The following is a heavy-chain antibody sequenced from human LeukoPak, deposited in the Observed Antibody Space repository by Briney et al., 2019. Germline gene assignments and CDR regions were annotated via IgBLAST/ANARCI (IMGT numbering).Heavy chain of an antibody. CDR2: INPNSGGT. J-gene: IGHJ3*02. CDR1: GYTFTNYG. D-gene: IGHD2-21*02. V-gene: IGHV1-2*02. Sequence: ASVKVSCKASGYTFTNYGISWVRQAPGQGLEWMGWINPNSGGTNYAQRFQGRVTMTRDTSISTAYIELSRLTSDDTAVYYCARDVAPDLVVTAIIDAFDIWGQGTMVTVSS. CDR3: ARDVAPDLVVTAIIDAFDI.